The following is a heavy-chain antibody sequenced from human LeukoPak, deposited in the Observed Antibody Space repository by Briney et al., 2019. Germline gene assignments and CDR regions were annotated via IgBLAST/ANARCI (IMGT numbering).Heavy chain of an antibody. CDR1: GGSISSSSLY. V-gene: IGHV4-39*01. Sequence: ETLALTCPVSGGSISSSSLYWDWIRQPPGKGLEWIGTVYYSGSTYYNPSLKSRVTISVDTSKNQFSLKLSSVTAADTALYYCARNASSLGAGAFDIWGQGTMVTVSS. CDR2: VYYSGST. D-gene: IGHD2-2*01. CDR3: ARNASSLGAGAFDI. J-gene: IGHJ3*02.